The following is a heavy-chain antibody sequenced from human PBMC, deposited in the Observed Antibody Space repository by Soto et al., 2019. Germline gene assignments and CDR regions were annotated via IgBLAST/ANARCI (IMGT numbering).Heavy chain of an antibody. D-gene: IGHD2-2*01. CDR3: VRLYCTSTNCYVPYYYYGMDV. CDR2: ISAYNGNT. CDR1: GYIFSSYG. V-gene: IGHV1-18*01. Sequence: QVQLVQSGAEVKKPGASVKVSCKASGYIFSSYGISWVRQAPGQGLEWMGWISAYNGNTNYAQKLQGRVTMTTDTSTSTAYMELRTLRSDDTAVYYCVRLYCTSTNCYVPYYYYGMDVWGQGTTVTVSS. J-gene: IGHJ6*02.